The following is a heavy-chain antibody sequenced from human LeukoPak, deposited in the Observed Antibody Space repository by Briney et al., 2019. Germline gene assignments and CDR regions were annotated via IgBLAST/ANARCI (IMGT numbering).Heavy chain of an antibody. J-gene: IGHJ6*03. D-gene: IGHD3-3*01. CDR1: GYTFTSYG. CDR2: INTNTGNP. Sequence: ASVKVSCKASGYTFTSYGISWVRQAPGQGLEWMGWINTNTGNPTYAQGFTGRFVFSLDTPVSTAYLQISSLKAEDTAVYYCARGTVLRFLEWLFQYYYYMDVWGKGTTVTVSS. CDR3: ARGTVLRFLEWLFQYYYYMDV. V-gene: IGHV7-4-1*02.